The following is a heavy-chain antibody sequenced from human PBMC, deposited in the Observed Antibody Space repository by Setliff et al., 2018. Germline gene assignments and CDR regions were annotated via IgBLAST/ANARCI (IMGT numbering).Heavy chain of an antibody. CDR3: ASVVEDYYDSSGYFLPSYYFDY. Sequence: SETLSLTCAVSGGSISSSNWWSWVRQPPGKGLEWIGSIYYSGSTYYNPSLKSRVTISVDTSKNQFSLKLSPVTAADTAVYYCASVVEDYYDSSGYFLPSYYFDYWGQGTLVTVSS. D-gene: IGHD3-22*01. CDR2: IYYSGST. V-gene: IGHV4-4*02. CDR1: GGSISSSNW. J-gene: IGHJ4*02.